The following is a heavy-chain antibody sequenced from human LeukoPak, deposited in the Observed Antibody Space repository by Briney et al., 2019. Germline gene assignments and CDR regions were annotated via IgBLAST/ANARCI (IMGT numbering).Heavy chain of an antibody. Sequence: GVSLRLSCAASGFTFSSYSMNWLRHAPGKGLEWVSYISSSSSTIYYEDSVKGRFTISRDNAKNSLYLQMNSLRAEDTAVYYCAREKGRWLFPNDAFDIWGQGTMVTVSS. J-gene: IGHJ3*02. D-gene: IGHD3-22*01. CDR3: AREKGRWLFPNDAFDI. CDR1: GFTFSSYS. CDR2: ISSSSSTI. V-gene: IGHV3-48*04.